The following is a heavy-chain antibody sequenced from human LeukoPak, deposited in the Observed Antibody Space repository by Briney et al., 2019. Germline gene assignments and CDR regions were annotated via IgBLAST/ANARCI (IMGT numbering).Heavy chain of an antibody. CDR1: GFTFSNYW. J-gene: IGHJ6*02. Sequence: GGSLRLSCAASGFTFSNYWMHWVRQAPGKGLVWVSRINSDGSSTTYADSVKGRFTISRDNAKNTLYLQMNSLRAEDTAVYYCARDYGRSRDYGMDVWGQGTTVTVS. V-gene: IGHV3-74*01. CDR3: ARDYGRSRDYGMDV. CDR2: INSDGSST. D-gene: IGHD3-10*01.